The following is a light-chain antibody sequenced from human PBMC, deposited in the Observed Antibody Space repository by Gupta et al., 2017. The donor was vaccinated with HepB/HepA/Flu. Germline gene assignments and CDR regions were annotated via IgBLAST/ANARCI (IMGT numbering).Light chain of an antibody. V-gene: IGKV3-20*01. CDR3: QQYGSSPRSIT. J-gene: IGKJ5*01. CDR1: QSVSSSY. Sequence: EIVLTQSPGTLSLSPGERATHSCRASQSVSSSYLAWYQQKPGQAPRLLIYGASSRATGIPDRFSGSGSGTDFTLTISRLEPEDFAVYYCQQYGSSPRSITFGQGTRLEIK. CDR2: GAS.